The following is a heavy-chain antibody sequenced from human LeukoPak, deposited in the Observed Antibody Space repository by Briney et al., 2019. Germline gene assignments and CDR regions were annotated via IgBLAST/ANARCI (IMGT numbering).Heavy chain of an antibody. CDR1: GFTFSNYE. J-gene: IGHJ6*02. D-gene: IGHD6-13*01. V-gene: IGHV3-48*03. CDR3: AKEQYSSSWYQVLRTDNYYYYGMDV. CDR2: ISSSGSTI. Sequence: PGGSLRLSCAASGFTFSNYEMNWVRQAPGKGLEWVSYISSSGSTIYYADSVKGRFTISRDNAKNPLYLQMNSLRAEDTAVYYCAKEQYSSSWYQVLRTDNYYYYGMDVWGQGTTVTVSS.